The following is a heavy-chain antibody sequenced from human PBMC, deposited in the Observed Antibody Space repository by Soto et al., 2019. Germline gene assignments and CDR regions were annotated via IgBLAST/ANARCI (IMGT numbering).Heavy chain of an antibody. CDR3: ARGGTVTNVFDY. V-gene: IGHV1-69*02. CDR2: IIPILGIA. Sequence: QVQLVQSGAEVKKPGSSVKVSCKASGGTFSSYTISWVRQAPGQGLEWMGRIIPILGIANYAQKFQGRVTITADKSTSTAYTELSSLRSEDTAVYYCARGGTVTNVFDYWGQGTLVTVFS. CDR1: GGTFSSYT. D-gene: IGHD4-17*01. J-gene: IGHJ4*02.